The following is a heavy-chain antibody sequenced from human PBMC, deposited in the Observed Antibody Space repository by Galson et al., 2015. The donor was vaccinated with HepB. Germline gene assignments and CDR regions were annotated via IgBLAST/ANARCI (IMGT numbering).Heavy chain of an antibody. CDR2: INAGNGNT. CDR3: ARGARGDFPRSYWYFDL. CDR1: GYTFTSYA. J-gene: IGHJ2*01. V-gene: IGHV1-3*01. Sequence: SVKVSCKASGYTFTSYAMHWVRQAPGQRLEWMGWINAGNGNTKYSQKFQGRVTITRDTSASTAYMELSSLRSEDTAVYYCARGARGDFPRSYWYFDLWGRGTLVTVSS. D-gene: IGHD7-27*01.